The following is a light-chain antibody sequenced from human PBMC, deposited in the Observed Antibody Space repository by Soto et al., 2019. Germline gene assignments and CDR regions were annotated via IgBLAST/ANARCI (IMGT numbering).Light chain of an antibody. CDR1: SSNIGAGFD. V-gene: IGLV1-40*01. CDR2: GDS. J-gene: IGLJ2*01. CDR3: QSFDSSLRGVA. Sequence: QPVLTQPPSVSGAPGQRVTISCTGSSSNIGAGFDVHWYQQLPGTAPKLLIYGDSNRPSGVPDRFSGSKSGTSASLAITGLRAEDEADYYCQSFDSSLRGVAFGGGTKLTVL.